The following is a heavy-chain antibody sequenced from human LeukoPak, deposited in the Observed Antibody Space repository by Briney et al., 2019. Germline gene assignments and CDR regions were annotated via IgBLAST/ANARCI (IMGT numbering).Heavy chain of an antibody. CDR3: ARDWDYYDNSGYYFEY. CDR1: GXTFSRYW. CDR2: INQDGTQK. D-gene: IGHD3-22*01. V-gene: IGHV3-7*05. J-gene: IGHJ4*02. Sequence: GGSLRLSWAASGXTFSRYWMSWVRQAPGKGLEWVANINQDGTQKYYVDSVKGRFTISRDNAKNSLSLQMNSLRAEDTAVYYCARDWDYYDNSGYYFEYWGQGTLVTVSS.